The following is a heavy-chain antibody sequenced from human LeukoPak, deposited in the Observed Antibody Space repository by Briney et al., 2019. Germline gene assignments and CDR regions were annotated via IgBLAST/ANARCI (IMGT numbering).Heavy chain of an antibody. CDR1: GFTVSSNY. V-gene: IGHV3-53*01. J-gene: IGHJ6*02. Sequence: GGSLRLSCAASGFTVSSNYMSWVRQAPGKGLEWVSVIYSGGSTYYADSVKGRFTISRDNSKNTLYLQMNSLRAEDTAVYYCAKIGDFWSGSRPYYYYYYGMDVWGQGTTVAVSS. D-gene: IGHD3-3*01. CDR2: IYSGGST. CDR3: AKIGDFWSGSRPYYYYYYGMDV.